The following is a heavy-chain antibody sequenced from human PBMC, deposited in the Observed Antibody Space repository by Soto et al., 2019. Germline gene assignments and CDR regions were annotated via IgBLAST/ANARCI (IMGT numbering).Heavy chain of an antibody. V-gene: IGHV4-39*01. CDR3: ARHGVDYGDYASYYYYGMDV. CDR1: GGSISSSTYY. Sequence: QLQLHESGPGLVKPSETLSLTCTVSGGSISSSTYYWGWIRQPPGKGLEWIGMIYYSGSDYYNPSLKSRVTISIDTSKNQFSLRLSSVTAADTAVYYCARHGVDYGDYASYYYYGMDVWGRGTTVTVSS. J-gene: IGHJ6*02. D-gene: IGHD4-17*01. CDR2: IYYSGSD.